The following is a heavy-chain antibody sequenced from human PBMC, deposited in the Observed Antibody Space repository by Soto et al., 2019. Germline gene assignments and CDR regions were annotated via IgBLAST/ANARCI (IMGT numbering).Heavy chain of an antibody. Sequence: SETLSLTCTVSGGSISSGDYYWSWIRQPPGKGLEWIGYIYYSGSTYYNPSLKSRVTISVDRSKNQFSLKLSSVTAADTAVYYCTRTGSFHRFDYWGQGTLVTVSS. CDR1: GGSISSGDYY. D-gene: IGHD3-10*01. J-gene: IGHJ4*02. V-gene: IGHV4-30-4*02. CDR2: IYYSGST. CDR3: TRTGSFHRFDY.